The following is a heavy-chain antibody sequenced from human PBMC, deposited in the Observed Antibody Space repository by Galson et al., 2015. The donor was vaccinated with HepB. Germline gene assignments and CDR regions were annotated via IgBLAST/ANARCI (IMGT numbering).Heavy chain of an antibody. CDR2: INPNSGGT. CDR1: GYTFTGYY. V-gene: IGHV1-2*02. J-gene: IGHJ6*02. D-gene: IGHD5-12*01. Sequence: SVKVSCKASGYTFTGYYIHWVRQAPGQGLEWMGWINPNSGGTNYAQKFQGRVTMTRDTSISTAYMELSRLRSDDTAVYYCARGGGRLGPLYYYYGMDVWGQGTTVTVSS. CDR3: ARGGGRLGPLYYYYGMDV.